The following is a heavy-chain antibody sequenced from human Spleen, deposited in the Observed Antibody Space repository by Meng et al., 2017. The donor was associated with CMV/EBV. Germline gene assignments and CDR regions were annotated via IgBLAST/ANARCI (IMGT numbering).Heavy chain of an antibody. D-gene: IGHD3-3*01. CDR3: AIDHDFWSGYPSGYFQT. CDR1: IRSDFYY. CDR2: IYKSGST. J-gene: IGHJ1*01. Sequence: IRSDFYYWSWIRQHPGKGLEWIGYIYKSGSTFYNPSLNSRLTISTDTSKNQFSLRLSSVTAADSAVYFCAIDHDFWSGYPSGYFQTWGQGTLVTVSS. V-gene: IGHV4-31*02.